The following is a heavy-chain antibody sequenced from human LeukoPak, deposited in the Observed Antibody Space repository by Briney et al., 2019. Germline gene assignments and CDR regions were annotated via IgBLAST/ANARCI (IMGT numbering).Heavy chain of an antibody. J-gene: IGHJ4*02. CDR3: ARGGGSYVH. CDR2: INHSGST. D-gene: IGHD1-26*01. V-gene: IGHV4-34*01. Sequence: SETLSLTCAVYGGSFSGYYWSWIRQPPGKGLEWIGEINHSGSTNYNPSLKSRVTISVDTPKNQFSLKLSSVTAADTAVYYCARGGGSYVHWGQGTLVTVSS. CDR1: GGSFSGYY.